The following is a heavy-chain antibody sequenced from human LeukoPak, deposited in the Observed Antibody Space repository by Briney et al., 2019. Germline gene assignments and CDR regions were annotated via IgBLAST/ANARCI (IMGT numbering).Heavy chain of an antibody. CDR3: ARAITMVRGVITPNPVFDY. V-gene: IGHV4-34*01. J-gene: IGHJ4*02. Sequence: PSETLSLTCAVYGGSFSGYYWSWIRQPPGKGLEWIGEINHSGSTIYNPSLKSPVTISVDTSKNQFTLKLSSVTAADTAVYYCARAITMVRGVITPNPVFDYWGQGTLVTVSS. CDR2: INHSGST. CDR1: GGSFSGYY. D-gene: IGHD3-10*01.